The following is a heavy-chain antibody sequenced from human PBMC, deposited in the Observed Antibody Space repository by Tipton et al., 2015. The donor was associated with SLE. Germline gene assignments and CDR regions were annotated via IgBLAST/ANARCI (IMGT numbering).Heavy chain of an antibody. J-gene: IGHJ4*02. D-gene: IGHD3-3*01. CDR2: IYYSGST. Sequence: TLSLTCAVYGGSFSGYYWSWIRQPPGKGLEWIGYIYYSGSTYYNPSLKSRVTISVDTSKNQFSLKLSSVTAADTAVYYCARDRFLEWLTAFDYWGQGTLVTVSS. CDR3: ARDRFLEWLTAFDY. V-gene: IGHV4-34*01. CDR1: GGSFSGYY.